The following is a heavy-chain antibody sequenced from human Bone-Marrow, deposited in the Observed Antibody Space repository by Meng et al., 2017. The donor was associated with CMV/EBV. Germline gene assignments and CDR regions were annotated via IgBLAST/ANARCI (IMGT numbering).Heavy chain of an antibody. V-gene: IGHV4-34*01. CDR2: INHSGST. D-gene: IGHD2-2*01. J-gene: IGHJ5*02. CDR1: GGSFSGYY. Sequence: SETLSLTCAVYGGSFSGYYWSWIRQPPGKGLEWIGEINHSGSTNYNPSLKSRVTISVDTPKNQFSLKLSSVTAADTAVYYCARDIVVVPAARNWFNPWGQGTLVTVSS. CDR3: ARDIVVVPAARNWFNP.